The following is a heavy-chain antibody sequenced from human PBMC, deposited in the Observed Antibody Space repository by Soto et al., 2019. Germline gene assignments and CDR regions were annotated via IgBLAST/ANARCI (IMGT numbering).Heavy chain of an antibody. J-gene: IGHJ4*02. D-gene: IGHD5-18*01. CDR2: ISNSGST. Sequence: PSEALSVTSTVSGGSGTSDEDYWTWIRDSPGKGLEWIWYISNSGSTGDNPSLKTRLSMSVDRAKNQFTLRLTSVTAADTAVYFCATESGSTYGYFDHWGQGTQVTVSP. V-gene: IGHV4-30-4*01. CDR3: ATESGSTYGYFDH. CDR1: GGSGTSDEDY.